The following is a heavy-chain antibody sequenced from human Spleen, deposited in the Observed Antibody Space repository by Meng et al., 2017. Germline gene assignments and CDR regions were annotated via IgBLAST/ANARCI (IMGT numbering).Heavy chain of an antibody. Sequence: QGPLQESGPGLVKPSGTLSLTCAVSGGSISSSNWWSWVRQPPGKGLEWIGEIYHSGSTNYNPSLKSRVTISVDKSKNQFSLKLSSVTAADTAVYYCASTIDYGDYVAYLGPYFDLWGRGTLVTVSS. D-gene: IGHD4-17*01. J-gene: IGHJ2*01. CDR1: GGSISSSNW. CDR3: ASTIDYGDYVAYLGPYFDL. CDR2: IYHSGST. V-gene: IGHV4-4*02.